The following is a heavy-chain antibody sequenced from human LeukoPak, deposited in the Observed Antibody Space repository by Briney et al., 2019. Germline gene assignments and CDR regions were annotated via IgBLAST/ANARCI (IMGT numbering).Heavy chain of an antibody. CDR1: GGSISSYY. CDR3: ARGIYCSSTSCSNAFDI. V-gene: IGHV4-59*01. CDR2: IYYSGST. Sequence: SETLSLTCTVSGGSISSYYWSWIRQPPGKGLEWIGYIYYSGSTNYNPSLKSRVTISVDTSKNKFSLKLSSVTAADTAVYYCARGIYCSSTSCSNAFDIWGQGTMVTVSS. J-gene: IGHJ3*02. D-gene: IGHD2-2*01.